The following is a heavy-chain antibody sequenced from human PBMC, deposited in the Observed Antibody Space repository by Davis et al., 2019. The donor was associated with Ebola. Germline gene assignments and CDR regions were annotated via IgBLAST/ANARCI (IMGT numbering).Heavy chain of an antibody. D-gene: IGHD5-18*01. CDR1: GGTFSSYA. CDR3: AREFGGYSYGSYYYYGMDV. J-gene: IGHJ6*02. Sequence: SVKVSCKASGGTFSSYAISWVRQAPGQGLEWMGGIIPIFGTANYAQKFQGRVTITADKSTSTAYMELSSLRSEDTAVYYCAREFGGYSYGSYYYYGMDVWGQGTTVTVSS. V-gene: IGHV1-69*06. CDR2: IIPIFGTA.